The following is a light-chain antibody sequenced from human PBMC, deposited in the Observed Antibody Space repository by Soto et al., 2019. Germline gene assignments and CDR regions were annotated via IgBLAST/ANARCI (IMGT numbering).Light chain of an antibody. J-gene: IGLJ3*02. CDR3: QVWDSSSDHWV. CDR2: DDS. CDR1: NIGSES. V-gene: IGLV3-21*02. Sequence: SYELTQPPSVSVAPGQTARITCGGNNIGSESVHWYQQKPGQAPVLVVYDDSDRPSGIPERFSGSTSGNTATLTISRVEAGDEADYYCQVWDSSSDHWVFGGGTKVTVL.